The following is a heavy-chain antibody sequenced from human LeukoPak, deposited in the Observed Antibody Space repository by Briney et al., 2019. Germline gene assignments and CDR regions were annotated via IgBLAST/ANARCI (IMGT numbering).Heavy chain of an antibody. J-gene: IGHJ6*02. CDR1: GFTFSSYG. V-gene: IGHV3-30*18. D-gene: IGHD3-22*01. CDR3: AKDHPDSYGMDV. Sequence: GGSLRLSCAASGFTFSSYGMHWVRQAPGKGLEWVAVISYDGSNKYYADSVKGRFTISRDNSKNTLYLQMNSLRAEDTAVYYRAKDHPDSYGMDVWGQGTTVTVSS. CDR2: ISYDGSNK.